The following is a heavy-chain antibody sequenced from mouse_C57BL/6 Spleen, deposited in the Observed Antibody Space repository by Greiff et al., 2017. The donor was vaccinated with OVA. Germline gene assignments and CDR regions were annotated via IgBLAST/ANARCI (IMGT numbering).Heavy chain of an antibody. J-gene: IGHJ3*01. Sequence: VQLQQSGAELVRPGASVKLSCTASGFNIKDDYMHWVKQRPEQGLEWIGWIDPENGDTVYASKFQGRATITADTSSNTAYLQLSSLTSEDTAVYYCTQTAQALFAYWGQGTLVTVSA. CDR2: IDPENGDT. CDR3: TQTAQALFAY. D-gene: IGHD3-2*02. V-gene: IGHV14-4*01. CDR1: GFNIKDDY.